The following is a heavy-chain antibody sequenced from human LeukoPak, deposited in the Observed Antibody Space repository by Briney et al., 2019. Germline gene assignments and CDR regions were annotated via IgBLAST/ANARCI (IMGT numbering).Heavy chain of an antibody. CDR1: GGTFSSYA. Sequence: GASVKVSCKASGGTFSSYAISWVRQAPGQGLEWMGRIIPILGIANYAQKFQGRVTITVDKSTSTAYMELSSPRSEDTAVYYCARKVGATTSWFDPWGQGTLVTVSS. D-gene: IGHD1-26*01. J-gene: IGHJ5*02. CDR2: IIPILGIA. V-gene: IGHV1-69*04. CDR3: ARKVGATTSWFDP.